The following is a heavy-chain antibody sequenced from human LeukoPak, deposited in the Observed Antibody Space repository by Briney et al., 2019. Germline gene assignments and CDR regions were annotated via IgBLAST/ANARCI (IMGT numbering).Heavy chain of an antibody. V-gene: IGHV1-8*01. J-gene: IGHJ4*02. Sequence: ASVKVSCKASGYTFTSYDINWVRQATGQGLGWMGWMNANSGNTGYAQKFQGRVTMTRNTSISTAYMELSSLRSEDTAVSYCARNLWFGEPIDYWGQGTLVTVSS. CDR1: GYTFTSYD. D-gene: IGHD3-10*01. CDR2: MNANSGNT. CDR3: ARNLWFGEPIDY.